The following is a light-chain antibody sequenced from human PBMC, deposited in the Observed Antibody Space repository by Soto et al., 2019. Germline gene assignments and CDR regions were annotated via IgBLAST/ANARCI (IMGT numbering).Light chain of an antibody. V-gene: IGKV4-1*01. CDR3: QQYYSNPPP. CDR2: WAS. CDR1: QIVLYSSNNKNY. Sequence: DIVMTQSPDSLAVSLVERATINCKSSQIVLYSSNNKNYLAWYQQKPGQPPKLLIYWASTRESGVPDRFSGSGSRTDFSLTISSLQAEDVAVCYCQQYYSNPPPLGGGNKV. J-gene: IGKJ4*01.